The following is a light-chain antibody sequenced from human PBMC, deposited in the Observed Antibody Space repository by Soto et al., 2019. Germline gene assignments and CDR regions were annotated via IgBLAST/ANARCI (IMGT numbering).Light chain of an antibody. J-gene: IGLJ1*01. CDR2: EVT. CDR1: STDIGAYNY. Sequence: QSVLTQPAAVSGSPGQSITISCTGTSTDIGAYNYVSWYQQHPGKAPKLLIYEVTNRPSGVSNRFSGSKSGNTASLTISGLQAEDEANYYRNSYTTLSNRVFGNRTKVTVL. CDR3: NSYTTLSNRV. V-gene: IGLV2-14*01.